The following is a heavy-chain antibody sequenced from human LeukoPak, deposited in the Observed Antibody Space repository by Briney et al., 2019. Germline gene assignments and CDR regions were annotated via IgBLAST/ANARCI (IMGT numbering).Heavy chain of an antibody. CDR1: GFTFSRYG. Sequence: GGSLRLSCAASGFTFSRYGMHWVRQAPGKGLEGVAVIWYGGSDKYYADSVKGRFTIHRDNSKNTLYLQMNSLRAEATAVYYCASAPSGSGTFLDYWGQGTLVTVSS. D-gene: IGHD3-10*01. CDR3: ASAPSGSGTFLDY. V-gene: IGHV3-33*01. J-gene: IGHJ4*02. CDR2: IWYGGSDK.